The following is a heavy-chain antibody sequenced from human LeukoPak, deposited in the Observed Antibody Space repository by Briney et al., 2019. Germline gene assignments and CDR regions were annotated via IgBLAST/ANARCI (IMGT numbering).Heavy chain of an antibody. CDR2: INPSGGST. CDR3: ATDLVRSIAVAGTGTDY. D-gene: IGHD6-19*01. V-gene: IGHV1-46*01. Sequence: GASVKVSCKASGYTFTSYYMHWVRQAPGQGLEWMGIINPSGGSTSYAQKFQGRVTMTEDTSTDTAYMELSSLRSEDTAVYYCATDLVRSIAVAGTGTDYWGQGTLVTVSS. CDR1: GYTFTSYY. J-gene: IGHJ4*02.